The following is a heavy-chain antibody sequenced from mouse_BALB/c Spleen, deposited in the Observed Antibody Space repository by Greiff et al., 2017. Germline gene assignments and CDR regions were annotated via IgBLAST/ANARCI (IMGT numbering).Heavy chain of an antibody. V-gene: IGHV5-6*02. D-gene: IGHD2-4*01. Sequence: EVMLLESGGDLVKPGGSLKLSCAASGFTFSSYGMSWVRQTPDKRLEWVATISSGGSYTYYPDSVKGRFTISRDNAKNTLYLQMNSLQTDDTAMYYCANYDYDGGFAYWGQGTLVTVSA. CDR3: ANYDYDGGFAY. CDR2: ISSGGSYT. J-gene: IGHJ3*01. CDR1: GFTFSSYG.